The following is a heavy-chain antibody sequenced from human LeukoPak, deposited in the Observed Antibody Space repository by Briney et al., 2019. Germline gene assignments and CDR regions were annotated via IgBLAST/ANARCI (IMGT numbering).Heavy chain of an antibody. CDR2: INHSGST. CDR3: ARGVATIMSYYYYYYYMDV. Sequence: SETLSLTCAVYGGSFSGYYWSWIRQPPGKGLEWIGEINHSGSTNYNPSLKSRVTISVDTSKNQFSLKLSSVTAADTAVYYCARGVATIMSYYYYYYYMDVWGKGTTVTVTS. D-gene: IGHD5-12*01. CDR1: GGSFSGYY. V-gene: IGHV4-34*01. J-gene: IGHJ6*03.